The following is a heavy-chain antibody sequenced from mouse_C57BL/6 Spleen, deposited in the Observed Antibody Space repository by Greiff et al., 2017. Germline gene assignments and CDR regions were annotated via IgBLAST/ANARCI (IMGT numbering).Heavy chain of an antibody. V-gene: IGHV3-6*01. CDR3: ARFYYSKAMDY. CDR1: GYSITSGYY. J-gene: IGHJ4*01. Sequence: EVQLQQSGPGLVKPSQSLSLTCSVTGYSITSGYYWNWIRQFPGNKLEWMGYISYDGSNNYNPSLKNRIPITRDTSKNQFFLKLNSVTTEDTATYYCARFYYSKAMDYWGQGTSVTVSS. D-gene: IGHD2-5*01. CDR2: ISYDGSN.